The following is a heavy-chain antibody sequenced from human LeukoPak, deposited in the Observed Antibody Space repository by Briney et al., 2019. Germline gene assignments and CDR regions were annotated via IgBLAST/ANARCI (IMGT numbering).Heavy chain of an antibody. CDR2: IIPIFGTA. J-gene: IGHJ4*02. CDR3: ARVWSPPRSSSWYFRQEYYFDY. CDR1: GGTFSSYA. Sequence: SVKVSCKASGGTFSSYAISWARQAPGQGLEWMGGIIPIFGTANYAQKFQGRVTITTDESTSTAYMELSSLRSEDTAVYYCARVWSPPRSSSWYFRQEYYFDYWGQGTLVTVSS. V-gene: IGHV1-69*05. D-gene: IGHD6-13*01.